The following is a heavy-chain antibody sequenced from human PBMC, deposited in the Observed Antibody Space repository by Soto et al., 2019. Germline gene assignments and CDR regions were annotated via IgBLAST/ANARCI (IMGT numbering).Heavy chain of an antibody. V-gene: IGHV1-2*04. CDR1: GYTFTGYY. CDR2: INPNSGGT. J-gene: IGHJ4*02. Sequence: ASVKVSCKASGYTFTGYYMHWVRQAPGQGLEWMGWINPNSGGTNYAQKVKGWVTMTRDTSISTAYMELSRLRSDDTAVYYCAREVKDYYDSSGYYLFDYWGQGTLVTVSS. D-gene: IGHD3-22*01. CDR3: AREVKDYYDSSGYYLFDY.